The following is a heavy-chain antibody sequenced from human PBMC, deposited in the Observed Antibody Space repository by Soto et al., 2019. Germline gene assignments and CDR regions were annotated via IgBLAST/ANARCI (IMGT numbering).Heavy chain of an antibody. CDR2: IYTSGST. V-gene: IGHV4-4*07. Sequence: SETLSLTCTVSGGSISSYYWSWIRQPAGKGLEWIGRIYTSGSTNYNPSLKSRVTMSVDTSKNQFSLRLSSVTAADTAVYYCERKTGPTVTTPFDFWGQGTLVTVSS. CDR1: GGSISSYY. J-gene: IGHJ4*02. CDR3: ERKTGPTVTTPFDF. D-gene: IGHD4-17*01.